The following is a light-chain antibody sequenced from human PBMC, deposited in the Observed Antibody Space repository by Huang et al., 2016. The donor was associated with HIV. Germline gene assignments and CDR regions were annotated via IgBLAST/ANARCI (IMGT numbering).Light chain of an antibody. CDR1: QSISSN. J-gene: IGKJ2*01. Sequence: IVMTQSPATLSVSPGERATLSCRASQSISSNLDWYQQKPGQAPRGLIYGASTRATGIPGRFRGSGSGTKFTLTISSLQSEDFAVYYCQQYDNRYTFGQGTKLEIK. CDR3: QQYDNRYT. CDR2: GAS. V-gene: IGKV3-15*01.